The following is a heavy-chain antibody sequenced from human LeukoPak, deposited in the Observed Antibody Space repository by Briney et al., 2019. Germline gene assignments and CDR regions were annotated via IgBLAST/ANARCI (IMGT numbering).Heavy chain of an antibody. J-gene: IGHJ6*02. CDR1: GFTFSSYG. D-gene: IGHD3-3*01. CDR3: ARVRGARYYYYYYGMDV. V-gene: IGHV3-33*01. Sequence: GGSLRLSCAASGFTFSSYGMHWVRQAPGKGLEWVAAIWYDGSNKYYADSVKGRFTISRDNSKNTLYLQMNSLRAEDTAVYYCARVRGARYYYYYYGMDVWGQGTTVTVSS. CDR2: IWYDGSNK.